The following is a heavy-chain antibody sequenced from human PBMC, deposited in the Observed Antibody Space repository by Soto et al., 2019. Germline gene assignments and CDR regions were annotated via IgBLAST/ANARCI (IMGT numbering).Heavy chain of an antibody. V-gene: IGHV1-46*01. CDR3: ARGQGVLSG. D-gene: IGHD3-16*01. Sequence: QVQLVQSGAEVKKPGASVRVSCKASGYTFTSHFIHWVRQTPGHGLEWMGLINPSGGSTTYAQKFEGRLTMTRDTSTSTVYMELNSLKSEDTAVFYCARGQGVLSGWGRSTLVSVS. CDR1: GYTFTSHF. J-gene: IGHJ2*01. CDR2: INPSGGST.